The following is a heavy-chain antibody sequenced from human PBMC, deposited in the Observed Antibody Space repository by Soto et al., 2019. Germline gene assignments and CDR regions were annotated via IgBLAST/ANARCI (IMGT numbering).Heavy chain of an antibody. Sequence: ASGKVSCKASGGTFSSYAISWVRQAPGQGLEWMGWISAYNGNTNYAQKLQGRVTMTTDTSTSTAYMELRSLRSDDTAVYYCARDRVYYYDSNDAFDIWGQGTMVTVSS. V-gene: IGHV1-18*01. CDR1: GGTFSSYA. CDR2: ISAYNGNT. D-gene: IGHD3-22*01. J-gene: IGHJ3*02. CDR3: ARDRVYYYDSNDAFDI.